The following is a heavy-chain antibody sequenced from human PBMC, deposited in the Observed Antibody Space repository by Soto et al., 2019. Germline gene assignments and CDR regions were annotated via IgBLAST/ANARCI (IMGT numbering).Heavy chain of an antibody. CDR3: AKDSISSDGGYYVYYFDS. V-gene: IGHV3-23*01. D-gene: IGHD3-22*01. CDR1: GFPFSLYA. J-gene: IGHJ4*02. CDR2: ISVSGGST. Sequence: PGGSLRLSCAASGFPFSLYAVSWVRQAPGKGLEWVSAISVSGGSTYFRDTVRGRFTIYRDNSKNTLYLQMDSLRAEDTAVYYCAKDSISSDGGYYVYYFDSWGQGTLVTVSS.